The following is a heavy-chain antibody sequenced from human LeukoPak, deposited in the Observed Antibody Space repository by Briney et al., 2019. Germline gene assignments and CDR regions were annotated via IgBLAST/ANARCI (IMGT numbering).Heavy chain of an antibody. J-gene: IGHJ4*02. CDR1: GFTFRSYW. D-gene: IGHD6-19*01. CDR3: ARVGSSGWLDY. CDR2: IYSGGST. V-gene: IGHV3-66*01. Sequence: GGSLRLSCAASGFTFRSYWMSWVRQAPGKGLEWVSVIYSGGSTYYADSVKGRFTISRDNSKNTLYLQMNSLRAEDTAVYYCARVGSSGWLDYWGQGTLVTVSS.